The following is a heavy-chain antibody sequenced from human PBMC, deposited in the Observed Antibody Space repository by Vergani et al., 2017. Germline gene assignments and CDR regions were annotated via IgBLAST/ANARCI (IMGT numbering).Heavy chain of an antibody. CDR3: ARQCTGETGRGFDP. V-gene: IGHV5-51*01. CDR2: IYPGDSDV. CDR1: GYIFPSYW. Sequence: EVQLVQSGAEVKKAGESLKISCEGAGYIFPSYWIGWVRQKPGKGLEWMGIIYPGDSDVRYNPSFQGQVTISADKSINTAYLEWSSLKVSDTAMYFCARQCTGETGRGFDPWGQGTQVTVSS. J-gene: IGHJ5*02. D-gene: IGHD1-1*01.